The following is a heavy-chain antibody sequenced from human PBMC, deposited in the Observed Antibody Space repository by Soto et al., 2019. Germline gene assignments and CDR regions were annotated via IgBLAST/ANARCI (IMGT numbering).Heavy chain of an antibody. J-gene: IGHJ4*02. V-gene: IGHV3-7*05. D-gene: IGHD5-12*01. Sequence: EVQLVESGGGLVQPGESLRLSCAASGFTFSTYWMSWVRQAPGKGLEWVAKIRDDGSEQYYVDSVKGRFTISRDNAKNSLYLQINSLRAEDTAVYYCARDQVALDFWGQGTLVIVSS. CDR3: ARDQVALDF. CDR2: IRDDGSEQ. CDR1: GFTFSTYW.